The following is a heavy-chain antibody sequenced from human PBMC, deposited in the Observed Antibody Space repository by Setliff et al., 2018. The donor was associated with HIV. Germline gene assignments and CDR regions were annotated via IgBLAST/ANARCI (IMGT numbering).Heavy chain of an antibody. CDR3: ARSSKDYYYYMDV. J-gene: IGHJ6*03. Sequence: PGGSLRLSCVASGFTYRTFAMHWVRQAPGKGLEWVSVISYDGSRTYYADSVKGRFTISRDNSKNTLYLQLDSLRPEDTAVYYCARSSKDYYYYMDVWGKGTTVTAP. CDR2: ISYDGSRT. V-gene: IGHV3-30*01. CDR1: GFTYRTFA.